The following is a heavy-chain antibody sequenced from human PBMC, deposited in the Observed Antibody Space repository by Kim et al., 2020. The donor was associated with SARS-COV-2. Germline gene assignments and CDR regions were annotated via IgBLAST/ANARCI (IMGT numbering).Heavy chain of an antibody. CDR3: ARGHNGAYYSAYAFDV. CDR2: IYQSGTT. CDR1: GDSISSGTYS. J-gene: IGHJ3*01. D-gene: IGHD3-22*01. V-gene: IGHV4-30-2*01. Sequence: SETLSLTCVVSGDSISSGTYSWSWIRQAPGKGLEWIGYIYQSGTTYYNPSLKARVTILVDRSKNQFSLELTSVSAADTAVYYCARGHNGAYYSAYAFDVWGQGTLVTVSS.